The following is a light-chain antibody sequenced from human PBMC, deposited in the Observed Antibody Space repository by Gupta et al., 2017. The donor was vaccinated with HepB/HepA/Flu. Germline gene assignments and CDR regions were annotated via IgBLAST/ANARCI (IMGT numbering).Light chain of an antibody. Sequence: IVMTQSPLSLPVTPGEPVSISCRSSQSLLHSNGYNYLDWYLQKPGQSPQLLIYLGSNRASGVPDRFSGSGSGTDFTLKISRVEAEDVGVYYCMQALQTPYTFGQGTKLEIK. CDR1: QSLLHSNGYNY. J-gene: IGKJ2*01. CDR3: MQALQTPYT. V-gene: IGKV2-28*01. CDR2: LGS.